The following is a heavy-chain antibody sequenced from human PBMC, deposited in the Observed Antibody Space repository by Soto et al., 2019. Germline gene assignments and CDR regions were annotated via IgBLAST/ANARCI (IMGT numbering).Heavy chain of an antibody. Sequence: SQTLSLTCAISGDSLSSNTAAWSWIRQSPSRGLEWLGRTYYRSKWYYDYAASVTSRMTINPDTSKNQFSLQLNSVTPEDSARYYCARADVVNTIWIDFWGQGTLVTVSS. CDR3: ARADVVNTIWIDF. V-gene: IGHV6-1*01. J-gene: IGHJ4*02. CDR1: GDSLSSNTAA. CDR2: TYYRSKWYY. D-gene: IGHD2-21*01.